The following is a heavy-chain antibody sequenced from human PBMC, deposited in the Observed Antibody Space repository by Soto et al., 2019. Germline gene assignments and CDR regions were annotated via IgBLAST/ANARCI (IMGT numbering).Heavy chain of an antibody. D-gene: IGHD6-25*01. CDR1: GGTFSSYA. Sequence: SVKVSCKASGGTFSSYAISWVRQAPGQGLEWMGGIIPIFGTANYAQKFQGRVTITADKSTSTAYMELSSLRSEDTAVYYCAKDWTATPYYYYGMDVWGQGTTVTVSS. J-gene: IGHJ6*02. V-gene: IGHV1-69*06. CDR3: AKDWTATPYYYYGMDV. CDR2: IIPIFGTA.